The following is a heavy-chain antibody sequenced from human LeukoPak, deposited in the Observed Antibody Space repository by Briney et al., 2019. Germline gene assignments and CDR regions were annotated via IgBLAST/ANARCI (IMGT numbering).Heavy chain of an antibody. CDR1: GFTFSSYS. Sequence: GGSLRLSCAASGFTFSSYSMNWVRQAPGKGLEWVAVIWYDGSNKYYADSVKGRFTISRDNSKNTLYLQMNSLRAEDTAVYYCARDNIAAAGYYYYYGMDVWGKGTTVTVSS. J-gene: IGHJ6*04. CDR3: ARDNIAAAGYYYYYGMDV. D-gene: IGHD6-13*01. CDR2: IWYDGSNK. V-gene: IGHV3-33*08.